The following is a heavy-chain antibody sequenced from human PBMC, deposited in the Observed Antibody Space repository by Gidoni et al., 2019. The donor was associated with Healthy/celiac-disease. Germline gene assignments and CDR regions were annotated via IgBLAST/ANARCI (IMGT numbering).Heavy chain of an antibody. CDR3: TRASYSGSGGFDY. D-gene: IGHD3-10*01. CDR1: GFTFGDYA. J-gene: IGHJ4*02. Sequence: EVQLVESGGGLVQPGRSLRLSCTASGFTFGDYALSWVRQAPGKGLEWVGCIRSKAYGGTTEYAASVKGRFTISRDDSKSIAYLQMNSLKTEDTAVYYCTRASYSGSGGFDYWGQGTLVTVSS. CDR2: IRSKAYGGTT. V-gene: IGHV3-49*04.